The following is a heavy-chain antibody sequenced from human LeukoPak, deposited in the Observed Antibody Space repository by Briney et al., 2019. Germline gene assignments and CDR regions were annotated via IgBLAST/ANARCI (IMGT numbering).Heavy chain of an antibody. D-gene: IGHD6-19*01. J-gene: IGHJ4*02. V-gene: IGHV6-1*01. CDR3: ARDVGNSGWYTFDY. Sequence: SQTLSLTCAISGDSVSSINGAWNWIRQSPSRGLEWLGGTYYRSKWYNDYAVSMKGRITINPDTSKNQFSLQLNSVTPEDTAVYYCARDVGNSGWYTFDYWGQGTLVTVSS. CDR1: GDSVSSINGA. CDR2: TYYRSKWYN.